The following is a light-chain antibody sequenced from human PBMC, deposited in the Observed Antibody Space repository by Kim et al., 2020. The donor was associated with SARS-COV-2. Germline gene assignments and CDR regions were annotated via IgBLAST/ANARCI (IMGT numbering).Light chain of an antibody. CDR3: QQYNNWPPVT. CDR2: GAS. V-gene: IGKV3-15*01. Sequence: FPGERATLSCRASQSVSSNLAWYQQKPGQAPRLLIYGASTRATGIPARFSGSGSGTEFTLTISSLQSEDFAVYYCQQYNNWPPVTFGQGTRLEIK. CDR1: QSVSSN. J-gene: IGKJ5*01.